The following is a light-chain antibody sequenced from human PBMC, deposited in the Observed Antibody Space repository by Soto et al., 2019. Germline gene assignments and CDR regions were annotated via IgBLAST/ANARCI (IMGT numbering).Light chain of an antibody. CDR3: QQYNSYWT. Sequence: DIQMTQSPSTLSASVGDRVTITCRASQSIGSWLAWYQQKPGKAPKLLIYAASSLQSGVPSRFSGSGSGTEFTLTISSLQPDDFATYYCQQYNSYWTFGQGTKVDIK. V-gene: IGKV1-5*01. J-gene: IGKJ1*01. CDR1: QSIGSW. CDR2: AAS.